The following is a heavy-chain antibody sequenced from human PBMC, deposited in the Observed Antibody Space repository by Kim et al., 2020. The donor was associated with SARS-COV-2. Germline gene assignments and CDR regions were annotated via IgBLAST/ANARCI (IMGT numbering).Heavy chain of an antibody. Sequence: ASVKVSCKASGYTFTSYGISWVRQAPGQGLEWMGWISAYNGNTNYAQKLQGRVTMTTDTSTSTAYMELRSLRSDDTAVYYCARDRSDYVWGSYFILADAFDIWGQGTMVTVSS. V-gene: IGHV1-18*01. J-gene: IGHJ3*02. CDR2: ISAYNGNT. D-gene: IGHD3-16*01. CDR1: GYTFTSYG. CDR3: ARDRSDYVWGSYFILADAFDI.